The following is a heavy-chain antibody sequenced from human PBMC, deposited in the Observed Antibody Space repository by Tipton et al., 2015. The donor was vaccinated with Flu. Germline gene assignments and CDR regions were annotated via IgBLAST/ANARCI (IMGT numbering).Heavy chain of an antibody. J-gene: IGHJ4*02. V-gene: IGHV4-38-2*01. CDR3: ARGLYYDFWSGYSFDY. CDR2: IYHSGST. Sequence: TLSLTCAVSGYSISSGYYWGWIRQPPGKGLEWIGSIYHSGSTYYNPSLKSRVTISVDTSKNQFSLKLSSVTAADTAVYYCARGLYYDFWSGYSFDYWGQGTLVTVSS. D-gene: IGHD3-3*01. CDR1: GYSISSGYY.